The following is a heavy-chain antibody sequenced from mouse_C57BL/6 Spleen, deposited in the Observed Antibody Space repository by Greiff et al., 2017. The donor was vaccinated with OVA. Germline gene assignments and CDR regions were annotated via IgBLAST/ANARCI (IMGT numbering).Heavy chain of an antibody. CDR2: ISSGSSTI. Sequence: EVKVVESGGGLAKPGGSLKLSCAASGFTFSDYGMHWVRQAPEKGLEWVAYISSGSSTIYYADTVKGRFTISRDNAKNTLFLQMTSLRSEDTAMYYCARPGLGYYFDYWGQGTTLTVSS. D-gene: IGHD3-3*01. CDR1: GFTFSDYG. V-gene: IGHV5-17*01. J-gene: IGHJ2*01. CDR3: ARPGLGYYFDY.